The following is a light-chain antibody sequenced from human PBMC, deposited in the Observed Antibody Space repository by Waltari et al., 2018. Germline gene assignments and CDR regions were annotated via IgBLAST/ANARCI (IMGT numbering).Light chain of an antibody. CDR2: GAT. V-gene: IGKV3-20*01. CDR3: QQYGSSLLYT. Sequence: EIVLTQSPGTLSLSPGERATLSCRASQSVSSSYLAWYQQKPGQAPRLLIDGATSRATGSPDRFSGSGSGTDFTLTISRLEPEDFAVYYCQQYGSSLLYTFGQGTKLEIK. J-gene: IGKJ2*01. CDR1: QSVSSSY.